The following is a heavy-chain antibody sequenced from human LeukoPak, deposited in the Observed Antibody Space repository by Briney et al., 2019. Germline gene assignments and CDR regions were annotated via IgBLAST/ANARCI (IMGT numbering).Heavy chain of an antibody. Sequence: SETLSLTCAVYGGSFSGYYWSWIRQPPGRGLEWIGEINHSGSTNYNPSLKSRVTISVDTSKNQFSLKLSSVTAADTAVYYCARGLYYYGSGSYYLDYWGQGTLVTVSS. D-gene: IGHD3-10*01. V-gene: IGHV4-34*01. CDR3: ARGLYYYGSGSYYLDY. CDR2: INHSGST. CDR1: GGSFSGYY. J-gene: IGHJ4*02.